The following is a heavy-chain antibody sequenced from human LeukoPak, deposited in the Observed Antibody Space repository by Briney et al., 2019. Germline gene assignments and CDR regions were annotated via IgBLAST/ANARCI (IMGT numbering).Heavy chain of an antibody. J-gene: IGHJ4*02. Sequence: GGSLKLSCAASGFPYSNYWMHWVRQTPGEGLVWVSRINSDATSTSYADSVKGRFTISRDRAKNTLYLQMNGLRADDTAVYYCATSLYSGTKLDYWGQGTLVTVSS. CDR3: ATSLYSGTKLDY. V-gene: IGHV3-74*01. D-gene: IGHD1-26*01. CDR1: GFPYSNYW. CDR2: INSDATST.